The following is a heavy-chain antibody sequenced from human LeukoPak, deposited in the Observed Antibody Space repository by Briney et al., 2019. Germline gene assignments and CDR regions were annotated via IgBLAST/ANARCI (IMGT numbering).Heavy chain of an antibody. J-gene: IGHJ2*01. CDR2: IYHSGST. V-gene: IGHV4-30-2*01. D-gene: IGHD4-17*01. CDR1: GGSISSGGYS. CDR3: ARGPATVTRYFDL. Sequence: PSQTLSLTCAVSGGSISSGGYSWSWIRQPPGKGLEWIGYIYHSGSTYYNPSLKSRVTISVDRSKSQFSLKLSSVTAADTAVYYCARGPATVTRYFDLWGRGTLVTVSS.